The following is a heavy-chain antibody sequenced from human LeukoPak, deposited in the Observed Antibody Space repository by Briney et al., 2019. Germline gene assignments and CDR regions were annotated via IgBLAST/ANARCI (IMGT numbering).Heavy chain of an antibody. Sequence: GGSLRLSCSTSGFTFSTYLMYWVRQAPGKGLEYVSAISSNGGSTYYADSVKGRFTISRDNSKNTLYLQMSSLRGEDTAVYYCVKDQSYCSGGSCYYYFDHWGQGTLVTVSS. J-gene: IGHJ4*02. CDR3: VKDQSYCSGGSCYYYFDH. CDR1: GFTFSTYL. V-gene: IGHV3-64D*09. D-gene: IGHD2-15*01. CDR2: ISSNGGST.